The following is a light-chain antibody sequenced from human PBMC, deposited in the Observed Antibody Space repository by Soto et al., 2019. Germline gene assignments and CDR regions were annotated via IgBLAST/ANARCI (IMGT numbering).Light chain of an antibody. CDR2: DAS. CDR1: QSISSW. J-gene: IGKJ5*01. V-gene: IGKV1-5*01. Sequence: DIQMTQSPSTLSASVGDRVTITCRASQSISSWLTWYQQKPGEAPKLLIYDASSLESGVPSRFRGSGSGTEFTLSISSLQPDDFATYYCQQYNSYPITFGQGTRLEI. CDR3: QQYNSYPIT.